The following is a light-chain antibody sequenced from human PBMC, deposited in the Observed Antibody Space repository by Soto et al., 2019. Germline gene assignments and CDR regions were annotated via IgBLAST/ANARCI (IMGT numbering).Light chain of an antibody. J-gene: IGKJ4*01. CDR1: QSVSSSY. V-gene: IGKV3-20*01. CDR2: GAS. CDR3: QQYGSAPRT. Sequence: IVLTQSPGALSSSPGERATLSCRASQSVSSSYLAWYQQTPGQAPRLLIYGASRRATGIPDRCRGSGSGTDFTLTISRQEPEDSAVYYCQQYGSAPRTFGGGTKVEIK.